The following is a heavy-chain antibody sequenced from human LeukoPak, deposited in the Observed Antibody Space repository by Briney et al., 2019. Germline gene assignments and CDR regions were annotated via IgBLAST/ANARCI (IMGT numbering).Heavy chain of an antibody. Sequence: ASVKVSCKASGGTFSSYAISWVRQAPGQGLEWMGWINPNSGGTNYAQKFQGRVTMTRDTSISTAYMELSRLRSDDTAVYYCARGKGSSGWFRTDNWFDPWGQGTLVTVSS. CDR1: GGTFSSYA. J-gene: IGHJ5*02. CDR2: INPNSGGT. CDR3: ARGKGSSGWFRTDNWFDP. D-gene: IGHD6-19*01. V-gene: IGHV1-2*02.